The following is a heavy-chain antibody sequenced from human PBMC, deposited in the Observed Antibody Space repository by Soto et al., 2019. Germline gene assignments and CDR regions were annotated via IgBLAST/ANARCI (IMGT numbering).Heavy chain of an antibody. J-gene: IGHJ3*02. CDR3: ARETDGQYNWNFGLDI. V-gene: IGHV1-69*01. D-gene: IGHD1-7*01. CDR1: GGAFNTYP. Sequence: QVQLVQSGADVKKPGSSVRVSCKTSGGAFNTYPITWVRQAPGQGLEWMGGIIPVFSTPNYAQKFQGRITIIADESTSTVYMELSSLTSEDTAMYYCARETDGQYNWNFGLDIWGQGTMVSVYS. CDR2: IIPVFSTP.